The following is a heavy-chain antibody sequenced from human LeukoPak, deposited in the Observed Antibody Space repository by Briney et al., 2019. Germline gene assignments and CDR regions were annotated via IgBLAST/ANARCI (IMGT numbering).Heavy chain of an antibody. CDR3: ARDKYGGNSNAFDI. V-gene: IGHV3-74*01. CDR1: GFTFSSYW. CDR2: IGTDGSGT. Sequence: GGSLRLSCAASGFTFSSYWMHWVRQVPGKGLVWVARIGTDGSGTTYADYVQGRFTISRDNAKNTLFLQMNSLRAEDTAVYCCARDKYGGNSNAFDIWGQGTLVTVSS. D-gene: IGHD4-23*01. J-gene: IGHJ3*02.